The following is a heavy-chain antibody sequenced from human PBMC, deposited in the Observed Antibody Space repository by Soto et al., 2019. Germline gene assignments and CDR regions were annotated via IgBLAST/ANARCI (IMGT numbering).Heavy chain of an antibody. CDR2: IYSGGST. V-gene: IGHV3-66*01. CDR1: GFTVSSNY. CDR3: ARGQESGGYFDWLLGEYYFDY. J-gene: IGHJ4*02. D-gene: IGHD3-9*01. Sequence: EVQLVESGGGLVQPGGSLRLSCAASGFTVSSNYMSWVRQAPGKGLEWVSVIYSGGSTYYADSVKGRFTISRDNAKNTVYLQMNSLRAEDTAVYYCARGQESGGYFDWLLGEYYFDYWGQGTLVTVSS.